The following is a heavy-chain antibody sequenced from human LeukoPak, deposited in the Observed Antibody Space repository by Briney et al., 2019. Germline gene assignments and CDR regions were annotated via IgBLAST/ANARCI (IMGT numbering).Heavy chain of an antibody. J-gene: IGHJ1*01. Sequence: GASVKVSCKASGYTFTSYGISWLRQAPGQVLEWMGWISAYNGNTNYAQKLQGRVTMTTDTSTSTAYMELRSLRSDDTAVYYCARDPYSYYYDSSGYYPWGFQHWGQGTLVTVSS. V-gene: IGHV1-18*01. CDR3: ARDPYSYYYDSSGYYPWGFQH. CDR1: GYTFTSYG. D-gene: IGHD3-22*01. CDR2: ISAYNGNT.